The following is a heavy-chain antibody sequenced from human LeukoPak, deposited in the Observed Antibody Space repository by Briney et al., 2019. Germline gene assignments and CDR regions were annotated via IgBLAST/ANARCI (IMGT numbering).Heavy chain of an antibody. CDR1: GGSISSSRDY. CDR2: IYYSGST. J-gene: IGHJ4*02. D-gene: IGHD6-13*01. CDR3: ARGLRIAKN. V-gene: IGHV4-39*01. Sequence: SETLSLTCTVSGGSISSSRDYWAWIRQPPGKGLEWIANIYYSGSTYYSPSLKSRVTISVDTSKNQFSLKLSSVTAADTAVYYCARGLRIAKNWGQGTLVTVSS.